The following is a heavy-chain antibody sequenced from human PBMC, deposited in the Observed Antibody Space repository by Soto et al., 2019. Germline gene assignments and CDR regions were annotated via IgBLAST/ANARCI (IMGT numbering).Heavy chain of an antibody. V-gene: IGHV1-69*06. J-gene: IGHJ6*02. CDR3: ARGRPPSGPPFYYYGLDV. D-gene: IGHD1-26*01. CDR2: VIPMSGSS. Sequence: QVQLVQSGAEVKKPGSSVKVSCKASGGIFSTYVISWVRQAPGQGLEWMGRVIPMSGSSNYAQKFQGRVTITADKDTSIAYMEVRSLRSEDTAVYYCARGRPPSGPPFYYYGLDVWGQGTTVIVSS. CDR1: GGIFSTYV.